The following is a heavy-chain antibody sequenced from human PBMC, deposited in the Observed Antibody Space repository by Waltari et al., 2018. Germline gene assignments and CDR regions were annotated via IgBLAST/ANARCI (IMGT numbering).Heavy chain of an antibody. CDR3: ARDYCNGCSCFFYYMDV. J-gene: IGHJ6*03. Sequence: QVQLMQSGAEVKRPGASVKVACKASGYTFTDYRVHWVRQAPGQGLEWMGWVYPDSGVSKYAQKFQGWVTMTRDTSISTAYMEWSRLRSDDTAVYYCARDYCNGCSCFFYYMDVWGKGTTVTVSS. CDR2: VYPDSGVS. D-gene: IGHD2-15*01. V-gene: IGHV1-2*04. CDR1: GYTFTDYR.